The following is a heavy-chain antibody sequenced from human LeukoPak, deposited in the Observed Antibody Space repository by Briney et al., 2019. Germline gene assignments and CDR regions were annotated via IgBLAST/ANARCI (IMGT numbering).Heavy chain of an antibody. D-gene: IGHD6-6*01. V-gene: IGHV4-59*08. J-gene: IGHJ4*02. CDR2: IYYSGST. CDR3: ARASSSGDY. Sequence: MASETLSLTCAVYGGSFSGYYWSWIRQPPGKGLEWIGYIYYSGSTNYNPSLKSRVTISVDTSKNQFSLKLSSVTAADTAVYYCARASSSGDYWGQGTLVTVSS. CDR1: GGSFSGYY.